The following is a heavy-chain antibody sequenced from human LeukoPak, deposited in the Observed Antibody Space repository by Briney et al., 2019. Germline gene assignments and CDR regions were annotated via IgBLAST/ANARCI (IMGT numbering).Heavy chain of an antibody. J-gene: IGHJ6*02. CDR3: AREAVGLLWFGEPHPYGMDV. V-gene: IGHV4-34*01. D-gene: IGHD3-10*01. CDR1: GGSFSGYY. CDR2: INHSGST. Sequence: SETLSLTCAVYGGSFSGYYWSWIRQPPGKGLEWIGEINHSGSTNYNPSLKSRVTISVDTSKNQFSLKLGSVTAADTAVYYCAREAVGLLWFGEPHPYGMDVWGQGTTVTVSS.